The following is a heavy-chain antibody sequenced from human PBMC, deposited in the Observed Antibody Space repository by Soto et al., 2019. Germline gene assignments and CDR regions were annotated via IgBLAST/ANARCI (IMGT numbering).Heavy chain of an antibody. V-gene: IGHV1-46*03. J-gene: IGHJ4*02. Sequence: ASVKVSCKASGYTFTSYYMHWVRQAPRQGLEWMGIINPSGGSTSYAQKFQGRVTMTRDTSTSTVYMELSSLRSEDTAVYYCARGALGIAVAAHYFDYWGQGTLVTVSS. CDR3: ARGALGIAVAAHYFDY. D-gene: IGHD6-19*01. CDR1: GYTFTSYY. CDR2: INPSGGST.